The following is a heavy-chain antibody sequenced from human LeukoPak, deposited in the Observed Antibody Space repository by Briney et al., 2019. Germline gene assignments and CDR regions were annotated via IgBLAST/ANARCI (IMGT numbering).Heavy chain of an antibody. CDR2: ICANDGNT. CDR1: GFTFSNVW. Sequence: PGGSLRLSCAASGFTFSNVWMSWVRQAPGKGLEWVSVICANDGNTYYADAVKGRFTISRDNSKDTLYLQMDSLRAEDTAVYYCAKGSGSSCYSPCDYWGQGILVTVSS. J-gene: IGHJ4*02. D-gene: IGHD2-15*01. CDR3: AKGSGSSCYSPCDY. V-gene: IGHV3-23*01.